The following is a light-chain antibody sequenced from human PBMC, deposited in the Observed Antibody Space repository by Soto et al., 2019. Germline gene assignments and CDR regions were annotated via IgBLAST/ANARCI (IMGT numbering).Light chain of an antibody. CDR1: QSVDSSF. J-gene: IGKJ2*01. V-gene: IGKV3-20*01. CDR2: STS. CDR3: FQFGGSPYT. Sequence: EIVLTQSPGTLPLSPGERATLSCRASQSVDSSFLAWFQQKPGQAPRLLIYSTSTRAAGIADRFSGSGSGTDFTLTISRVEPEDFAVYHCFQFGGSPYTFGQGTKLEIK.